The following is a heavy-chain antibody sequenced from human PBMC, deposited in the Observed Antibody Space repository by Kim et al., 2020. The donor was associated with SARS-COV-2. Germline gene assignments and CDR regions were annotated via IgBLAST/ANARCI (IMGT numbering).Heavy chain of an antibody. Sequence: GGSLRLSCAASGFTFSSYFMTWVRQAPGQGLEWVSTVSGIGGSTFYADSVKGRFTISRDNSKNTLYLQVNSLRAEDTAVYYCARTKRYSSSWSLFGYWRQGPLVAVST. D-gene: IGHD6-13*01. CDR3: ARTKRYSSSWSLFGY. V-gene: IGHV3-23*01. CDR2: VSGIGGST. J-gene: IGHJ4*02. CDR1: GFTFSSYF.